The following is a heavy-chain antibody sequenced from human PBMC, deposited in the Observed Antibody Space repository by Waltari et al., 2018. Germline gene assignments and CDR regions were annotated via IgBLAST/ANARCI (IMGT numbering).Heavy chain of an antibody. V-gene: IGHV4-34*01. J-gene: IGHJ6*03. CDR1: GESFHGFY. CDR3: ARGQGNWNFVLGYYMDV. Sequence: QVRLVQWGAPLLKPSATLSLTCAVYGESFHGFYWTWIRQSPGKGLEWLGESDYTGNTNYHSSLKSRVTVSVDTFRNQFSMSLSGVTAADSALYFCARGQGNWNFVLGYYMDVWSTGTPVIVSS. CDR2: SDYTGNT. D-gene: IGHD1-1*01.